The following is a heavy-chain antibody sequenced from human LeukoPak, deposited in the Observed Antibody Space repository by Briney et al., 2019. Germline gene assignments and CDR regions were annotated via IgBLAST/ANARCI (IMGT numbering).Heavy chain of an antibody. J-gene: IGHJ4*02. CDR3: ASDIVATGAYDY. CDR1: GYTFTSYY. Sequence: ASVKVSCKPSGYTFTSYYMHWVRQAPGQGLEWMGWINPNSGGTNYAQKFQGRVTMTRDTSISTAYMELSRLRSDDTAVYYCASDIVATGAYDYWGQGTLVTVSS. CDR2: INPNSGGT. D-gene: IGHD5-12*01. V-gene: IGHV1-2*02.